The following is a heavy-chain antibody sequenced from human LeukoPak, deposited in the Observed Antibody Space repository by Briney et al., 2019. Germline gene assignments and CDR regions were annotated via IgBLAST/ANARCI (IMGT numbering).Heavy chain of an antibody. Sequence: GGSLRLSCAASGFTFSSYAMHWVRQAPGKGLEWVAVISYDGSNKYYADSVKGRFTISRDNAKNSLYLQMNSLRAEDTAVYYCARDYSDILTGYSPLDYWGQGTLVTVSS. D-gene: IGHD3-9*01. CDR3: ARDYSDILTGYSPLDY. J-gene: IGHJ4*02. CDR2: ISYDGSNK. CDR1: GFTFSSYA. V-gene: IGHV3-30-3*01.